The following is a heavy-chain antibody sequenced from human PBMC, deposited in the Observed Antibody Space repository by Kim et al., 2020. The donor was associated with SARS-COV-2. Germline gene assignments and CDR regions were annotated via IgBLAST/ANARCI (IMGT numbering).Heavy chain of an antibody. J-gene: IGHJ4*02. V-gene: IGHV3-23*01. CDR1: GFTFSNYG. CDR3: AKDAQVGVHLWFGELLF. CDR2: ISGSGGTT. Sequence: GGSLRLSCAASGFTFSNYGMSWVRQAPGKGLEWVSIISGSGGTTYYADSVKGRFTISRDNSKNTLYLQMNTLRAEDTAVYYCAKDAQVGVHLWFGELLFWGQGTLVTVSS. D-gene: IGHD3-10*01.